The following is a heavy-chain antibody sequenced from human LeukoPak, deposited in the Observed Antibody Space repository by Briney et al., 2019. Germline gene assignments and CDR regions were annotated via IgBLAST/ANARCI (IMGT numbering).Heavy chain of an antibody. Sequence: GGSLRLSCGASGITFSNYGMHWVRQAPGKGLEWVSYISSRSATIYYADSVKGRFTISRDNAKNSLYLQMNSLRAEDTAVYYCARVSGWYGYYFDYWGQGTLVTVSS. CDR1: GITFSNYG. CDR3: ARVSGWYGYYFDY. J-gene: IGHJ4*02. D-gene: IGHD6-19*01. CDR2: ISSRSATI. V-gene: IGHV3-48*01.